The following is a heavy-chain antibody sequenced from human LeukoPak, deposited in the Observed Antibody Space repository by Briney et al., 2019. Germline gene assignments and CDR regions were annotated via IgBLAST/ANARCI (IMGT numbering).Heavy chain of an antibody. D-gene: IGHD3-10*01. CDR2: INHSGST. Sequence: SETLSLTCAVYGGSFSGYYWSWLRQPPGKGLEWVGEINHSGSTNYNPSLKSRVTISVDTSKNQFSLKLSSVTAADTAVYYCARGRLRDYYGSGSYYRYFDYWGQGTLVTVSS. CDR1: GGSFSGYY. CDR3: ARGRLRDYYGSGSYYRYFDY. J-gene: IGHJ4*02. V-gene: IGHV4-34*01.